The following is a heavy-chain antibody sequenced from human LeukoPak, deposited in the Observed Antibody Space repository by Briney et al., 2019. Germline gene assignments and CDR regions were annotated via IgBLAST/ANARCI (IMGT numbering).Heavy chain of an antibody. CDR1: GFTFSSYG. D-gene: IGHD3-10*01. V-gene: IGHV3-33*01. CDR2: IWYDGSNK. Sequence: PGGSLRLSCAASGFTFSSYGMHWVRQDPGKGLEWVAVIWYDGSNKYYADSVKGRFTISRDNSKNTLYLQMNSLRAEDTAVYYCASSPLWFGEQYFDYWGQGTLVTVSS. J-gene: IGHJ4*02. CDR3: ASSPLWFGEQYFDY.